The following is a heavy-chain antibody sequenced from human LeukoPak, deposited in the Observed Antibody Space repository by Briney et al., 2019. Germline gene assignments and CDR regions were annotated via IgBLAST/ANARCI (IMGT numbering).Heavy chain of an antibody. CDR3: AKGFQTYGELSFDV. D-gene: IGHD4-17*01. CDR2: VSGSASNT. Sequence: GGPLRLSCAASGLTFSNYAMSWVRQAPGKGLEWVSTVSGSASNTYYADSVKGRFTISRDNSKTTLYLQMNSLRADDTAVYYCAKGFQTYGELSFDVWGQGTLVAVSS. CDR1: GLTFSNYA. J-gene: IGHJ4*02. V-gene: IGHV3-23*01.